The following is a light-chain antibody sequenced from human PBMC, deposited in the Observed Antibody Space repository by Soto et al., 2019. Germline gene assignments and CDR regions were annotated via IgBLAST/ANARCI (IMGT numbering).Light chain of an antibody. CDR1: QTISSW. Sequence: MTQSRPSRFSSVGNGVTMXCRASQTISSWLDWYQQKPGKAPKLLLLKASTLKSGGPASFSGSGSGTAFTFTISSLQDDDFATSNCKHYSSYSEEFGRGTQVEMK. J-gene: IGKJ4*02. CDR2: KAS. V-gene: IGKV1-5*03. CDR3: KHYSSYSEE.